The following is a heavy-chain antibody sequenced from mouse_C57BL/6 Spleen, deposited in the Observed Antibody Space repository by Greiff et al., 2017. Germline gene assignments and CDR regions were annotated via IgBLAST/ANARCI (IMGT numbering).Heavy chain of an antibody. CDR1: GFSLTSYG. Sequence: VQVVESGPGLVQPSQSLSITCTVSGFSLTSYGVHWVRQSPGKGLEWLGVIWRGGSTDYNAAFMSRLSITKDNSKSQVFFKMNSLQADDTAIYYCAKEGGTAQATFAYWGQGTLVTVSA. CDR2: IWRGGST. V-gene: IGHV2-5*01. CDR3: AKEGGTAQATFAY. D-gene: IGHD3-2*02. J-gene: IGHJ3*01.